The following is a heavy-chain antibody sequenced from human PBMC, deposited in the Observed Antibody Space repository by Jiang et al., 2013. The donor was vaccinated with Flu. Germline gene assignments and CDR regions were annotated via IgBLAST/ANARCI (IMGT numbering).Heavy chain of an antibody. J-gene: IGHJ6*02. CDR1: GGSISSGSYY. V-gene: IGHV4-61*02. CDR2: IYTSGST. CDR3: ARDLVRDTTGTSYYGMDV. Sequence: GSGLVKPSQTLSLTCTVSGGSISSGSYYWSWIRQPAGKGLEWIGRIYTSGSTNYNPSLKSRVTISVDTSKNQFSLKLSSVTAADTAVYYCARDLVRDTTGTSYYGMDVWGQGTTVTVSS. D-gene: IGHD1-1*01.